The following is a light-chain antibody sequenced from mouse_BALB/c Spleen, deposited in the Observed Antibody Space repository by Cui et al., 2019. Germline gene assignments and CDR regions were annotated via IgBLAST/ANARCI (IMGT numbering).Light chain of an antibody. CDR2: RTD. V-gene: IGKV4-91*01. CDR1: PSISSNY. CDR3: QQGNNIPHT. Sequence: EIVPTQPPTTMPATPGEKNTSTCSASPSISSNYLRWYQQKPGVSPKPLIYRTDRLAYGVPARFSGSGSGNAYSLTISTMEAEDVATYYCQQGNNIPHTFGSGTKLEIK. J-gene: IGKJ4*01.